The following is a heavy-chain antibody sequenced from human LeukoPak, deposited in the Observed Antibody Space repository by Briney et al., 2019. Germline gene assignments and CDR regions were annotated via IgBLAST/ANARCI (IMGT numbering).Heavy chain of an antibody. V-gene: IGHV4-59*01. Sequence: PSETLSLTCAVYGGSFRGYYWSWIRQPPGKGLEWIGYIYHSGSTNYNPSLKSRVTISLDTSKNQFSLKLTSVTAADTAVYHCARDLAGFDYWGQGTLVTVSS. J-gene: IGHJ4*02. CDR3: ARDLAGFDY. D-gene: IGHD6-25*01. CDR2: IYHSGST. CDR1: GGSFRGYY.